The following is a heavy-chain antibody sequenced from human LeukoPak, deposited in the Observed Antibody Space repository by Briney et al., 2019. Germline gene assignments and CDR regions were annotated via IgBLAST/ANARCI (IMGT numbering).Heavy chain of an antibody. CDR2: INPNSGTT. CDR1: GYTFIGYY. V-gene: IGHV1-2*02. D-gene: IGHD3-16*01. CDR3: ASLRLIDY. Sequence: ASVKVSRKASGYTFIGYYMHWVRQAPGQGLEWMGCINPNSGTTNYAQQFQGRVTMTRDTSITTAYMELSGLRSDDTAVYYCASLRLIDYWGQGTLVTVSS. J-gene: IGHJ4*02.